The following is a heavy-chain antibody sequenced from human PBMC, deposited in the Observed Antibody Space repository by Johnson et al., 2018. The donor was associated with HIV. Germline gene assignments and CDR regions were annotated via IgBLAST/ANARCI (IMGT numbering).Heavy chain of an antibody. CDR2: ISGSGGST. CDR1: GFTFSNYA. V-gene: IGHV3-23*04. Sequence: VQLVESGGGLVQPGGSLRLSCAASGFTFSNYAMSWVRQAPGKGLEWVSAISGSGGSTYYADSVKDRFTISRDNSKNTLYLQMNSLRAEDTAVYYCAKDRTAAGDAFDIWGQGTMVTVSS. D-gene: IGHD6-13*01. J-gene: IGHJ3*02. CDR3: AKDRTAAGDAFDI.